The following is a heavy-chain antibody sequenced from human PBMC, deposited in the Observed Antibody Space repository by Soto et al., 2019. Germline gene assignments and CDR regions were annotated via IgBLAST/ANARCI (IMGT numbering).Heavy chain of an antibody. CDR3: AKDGPPAYCGGDCYAFDI. J-gene: IGHJ3*02. V-gene: IGHV3-23*01. CDR2: ISGSGGST. CDR1: GFTFSSYA. Sequence: GGSLRLSCAASGFTFSSYAMSWVRRAPGKGLEWVSAISGSGGSTYYADSVKGRFTISRDNSKNTLYLQMNSLRAEDTAVYYCAKDGPPAYCGGDCYAFDIWGQGTMVTVSS. D-gene: IGHD2-21*02.